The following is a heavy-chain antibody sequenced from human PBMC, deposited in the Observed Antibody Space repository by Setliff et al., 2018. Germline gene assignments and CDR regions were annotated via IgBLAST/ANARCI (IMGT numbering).Heavy chain of an antibody. CDR2: VYYSGTT. D-gene: IGHD3-22*01. Sequence: SETLSLTCTVFGGSISTYYWSWIRQTPVKGLEWIGYVYYSGTTNYNPLFKSRVTISVDRPKNQFSLKLSSVTAADTGVYYCARDSALHSYHYDSSGYLDYWGQGALVTVSS. V-gene: IGHV4-59*01. CDR3: ARDSALHSYHYDSSGYLDY. CDR1: GGSISTYY. J-gene: IGHJ4*02.